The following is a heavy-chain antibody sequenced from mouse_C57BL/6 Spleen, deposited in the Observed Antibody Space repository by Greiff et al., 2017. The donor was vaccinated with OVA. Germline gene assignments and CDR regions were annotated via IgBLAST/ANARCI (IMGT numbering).Heavy chain of an antibody. D-gene: IGHD1-1*01. J-gene: IGHJ3*01. V-gene: IGHV1-42*01. CDR1: GYSFTGYY. Sequence: EVQLQQSGPELVKPGASVKISCKASGYSFTGYYMNWVKQSPEKGLEWIGEIYPRTGGTTYNQKFKAKATLTVDKSSITAYMQLKNLTSEDSADYYCSYYYGSSYEFADWGQGTLVTVAA. CDR2: IYPRTGGT. CDR3: SYYYGSSYEFAD.